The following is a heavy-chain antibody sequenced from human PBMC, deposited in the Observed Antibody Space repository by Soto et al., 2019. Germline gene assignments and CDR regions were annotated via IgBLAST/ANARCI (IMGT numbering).Heavy chain of an antibody. J-gene: IGHJ5*01. CDR1: GYSFASYW. Sequence: PGESLKISCKGSGYSFASYWIGWVRQMPGKGPEWMGNIYPGDSDTRYSPSFQGQVTIAADKSISTAYLQWSSLRASDSAIYYCARYYDTSGMFDSWGQGALVTVSS. CDR2: IYPGDSDT. V-gene: IGHV5-51*01. CDR3: ARYYDTSGMFDS. D-gene: IGHD3-22*01.